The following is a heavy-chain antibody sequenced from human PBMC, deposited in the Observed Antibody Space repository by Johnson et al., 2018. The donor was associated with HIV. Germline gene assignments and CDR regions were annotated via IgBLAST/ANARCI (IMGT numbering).Heavy chain of an antibody. V-gene: IGHV3-11*04. CDR1: RFTFSDYY. CDR2: ISSSGNTI. Sequence: QEKLVESGGGVVQPGRSLRLSCAASRFTFSDYYMTWIRQAPGKGLEWVSYISSSGNTIYYADSVKGRFTISRDNSKNTLYLQMNSLTGEDTAIYYCAAGGGDGYPSHWGFCAFDIWGRGTMVTVSS. J-gene: IGHJ3*02. D-gene: IGHD2-21*01. CDR3: AAGGGDGYPSHWGFCAFDI.